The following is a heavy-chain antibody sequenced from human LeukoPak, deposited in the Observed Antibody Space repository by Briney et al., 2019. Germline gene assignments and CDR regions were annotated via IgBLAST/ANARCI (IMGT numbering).Heavy chain of an antibody. V-gene: IGHV4-34*01. CDR1: GGSFSSYY. D-gene: IGHD6-13*01. Sequence: SETLSLTCAVYGGSFSSYYWSWIRQPPGKGLEWIGEINHSGSTNYNPSLKSRVTISVDTSKNQFSLKLSSVTAADTAVYYCACREIAAAGTGPFDYWGQGTLVTVSS. CDR2: INHSGST. CDR3: ACREIAAAGTGPFDY. J-gene: IGHJ4*02.